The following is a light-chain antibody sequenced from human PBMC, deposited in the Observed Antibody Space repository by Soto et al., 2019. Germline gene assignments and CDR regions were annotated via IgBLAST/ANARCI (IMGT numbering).Light chain of an antibody. Sequence: DIQMTQSPSSVSASVGDRVTITCRASQDINNWLAWYQQKPGKAPKLLIYAASSLQSGVPSRFSGSGSGTDVTLTISSLQTEDVATYHCQQANSFPYTFGQGTKLEIK. CDR1: QDINNW. CDR3: QQANSFPYT. J-gene: IGKJ2*01. CDR2: AAS. V-gene: IGKV1D-12*01.